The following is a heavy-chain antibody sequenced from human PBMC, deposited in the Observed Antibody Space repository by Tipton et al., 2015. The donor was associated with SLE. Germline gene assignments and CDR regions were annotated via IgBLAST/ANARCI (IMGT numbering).Heavy chain of an antibody. CDR1: GGSITTYY. D-gene: IGHD2-2*01. CDR2: RHYSGTT. J-gene: IGHJ5*02. V-gene: IGHV4-59*08. Sequence: TLSLTCTVSGGSITTYYYNWIRQPPGKQLEWIGYRHYSGTTKYNPSLKSRVTFSVDTSKNQFSLRLTSVTAADTAVYYCAVPAVKNYFDPWGPGTLVIVSS. CDR3: AVPAVKNYFDP.